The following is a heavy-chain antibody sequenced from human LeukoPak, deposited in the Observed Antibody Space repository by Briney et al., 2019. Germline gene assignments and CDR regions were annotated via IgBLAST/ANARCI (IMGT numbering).Heavy chain of an antibody. D-gene: IGHD3-10*01. V-gene: IGHV3-21*01. CDR3: ARGTLGEIDY. CDR1: GGSISSYS. J-gene: IGHJ4*02. CDR2: ISSSSNYI. Sequence: PSETLSLTCTVSGGSISSYSLSWIRQPAGKGLEWVSFISSSSNYIYYTDSVKGRFTISRDNAKNSLYLQMNSLRAEDTAVYYCARGTLGEIDYWGQGTLVTVSS.